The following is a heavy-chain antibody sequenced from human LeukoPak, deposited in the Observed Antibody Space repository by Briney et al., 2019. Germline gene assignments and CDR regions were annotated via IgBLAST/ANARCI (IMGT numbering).Heavy chain of an antibody. CDR1: GFTFDDYA. CDR3: AKAYYDSSGYSPICDY. J-gene: IGHJ4*02. CDR2: ISWNSGSI. Sequence: GGSLRLSCAASGFTFDDYAMHWVQQAPGKGLEWVSGISWNSGSIGYADSVKGRFTISRDNAKNSLYLQMNSLRAEDTALYYCAKAYYDSSGYSPICDYWGQGTLVTVSS. V-gene: IGHV3-9*01. D-gene: IGHD3-22*01.